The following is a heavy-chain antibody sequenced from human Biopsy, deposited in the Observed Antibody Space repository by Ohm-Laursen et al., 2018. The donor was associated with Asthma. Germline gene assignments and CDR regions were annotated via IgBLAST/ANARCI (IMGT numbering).Heavy chain of an antibody. V-gene: IGHV4-34*01. D-gene: IGHD2-8*01. CDR2: IPQGGAT. Sequence: GTLSLTCVYRGSFRGYVWTWIRQPPGKGLEWIGEIPQGGATTFNPSLKSRVTISIDPSKSQLPLRLTSMTAADTAVYYCASGPQWSGLDVWGQGTTVTVSS. CDR1: RGSFRGYV. J-gene: IGHJ6*02. CDR3: ASGPQWSGLDV.